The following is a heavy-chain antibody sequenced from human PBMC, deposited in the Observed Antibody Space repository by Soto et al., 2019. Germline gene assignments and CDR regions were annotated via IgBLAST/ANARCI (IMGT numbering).Heavy chain of an antibody. CDR2: IYHSGST. J-gene: IGHJ5*02. D-gene: IGHD6-13*01. V-gene: IGHV4-4*02. CDR3: ASYTIAAARTRRLDP. CDR1: GGSISSSNW. Sequence: SETLSLTCAVSGGSISSSNWWSWVRQPPGKGLEWIGEIYHSGSTNYNPSLKSRVTISVDKSKNQFSLKLSSVTAADTAVYYCASYTIAAARTRRLDPWGQGTLVTVSS.